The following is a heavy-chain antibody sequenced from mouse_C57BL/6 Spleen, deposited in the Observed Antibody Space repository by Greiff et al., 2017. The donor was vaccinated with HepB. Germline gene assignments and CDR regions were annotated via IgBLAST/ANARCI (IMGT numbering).Heavy chain of an antibody. CDR2: IDPETGGT. D-gene: IGHD4-1*01. CDR3: TRKNWDGEGYFDV. CDR1: GYTFTDYE. J-gene: IGHJ1*03. Sequence: VQLQQSGAELVRPGASVTLSCKASGYTFTDYEMHWVKQTPVHGLEWIGAIDPETGGTAYNQKFKGKAILTADKSSSTAYMELRSLTSEDSAVYYCTRKNWDGEGYFDVWGTGTTVTVSS. V-gene: IGHV1-15*01.